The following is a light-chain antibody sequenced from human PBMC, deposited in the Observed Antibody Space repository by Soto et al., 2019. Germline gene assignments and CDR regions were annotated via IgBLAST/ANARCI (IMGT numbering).Light chain of an antibody. CDR2: GNS. CDR1: SSNIGAGYG. Sequence: QSVLTQPPSVSGAPGQRVTISCTGSSSNIGAGYGVRWYQQLPGTAPKLLIDGNSNRPSGVPDRFSGSKSGTSASLAITGLQAEDEADYYCQSYDSSLSTYVFGTGTKVTVL. CDR3: QSYDSSLSTYV. V-gene: IGLV1-40*01. J-gene: IGLJ1*01.